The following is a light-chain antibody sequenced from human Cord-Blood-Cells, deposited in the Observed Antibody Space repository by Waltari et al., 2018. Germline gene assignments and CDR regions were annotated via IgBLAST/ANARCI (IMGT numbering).Light chain of an antibody. J-gene: IGLJ1*01. CDR3: SSYTSSSTV. V-gene: IGLV2-14*01. CDR2: EVS. Sequence: QSALTQPASVSGSPGQSITISCTGTSSDVGGYNYVSWYQQHPGKAPKLMIYEVSNRPSGVSNLFSGSKSGNTASLTISGLQAEDEADYYCSSYTSSSTVFGTGTKVTVL. CDR1: SSDVGGYNY.